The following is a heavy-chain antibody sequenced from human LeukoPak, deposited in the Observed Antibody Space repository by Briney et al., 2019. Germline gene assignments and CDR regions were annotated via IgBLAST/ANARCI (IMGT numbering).Heavy chain of an antibody. CDR1: GFTFSSYA. Sequence: GGSLRLSCAASGFTFSSYAMHWVRQAPGKGLEWVAVISYDGSNKYYADSVKGRFTISRDNSKNTLYLQMNSLRAEDTAVYYCARVSSGYQARNYWGQGTLVTVSS. J-gene: IGHJ4*02. D-gene: IGHD3-22*01. V-gene: IGHV3-30*01. CDR3: ARVSSGYQARNY. CDR2: ISYDGSNK.